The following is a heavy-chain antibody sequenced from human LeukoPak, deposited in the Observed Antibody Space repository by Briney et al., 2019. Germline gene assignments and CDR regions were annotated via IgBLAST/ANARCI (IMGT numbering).Heavy chain of an antibody. CDR3: ARRSVLRYFDWLWDY. D-gene: IGHD3-9*01. CDR1: GGSISSSSYY. V-gene: IGHV4-39*01. Sequence: SETLSLTCTVSGGSISSSSYYWGWIRQPPGKGLEWIGSIYYSGSTYYNPSLKSRVTISVDTSKNQFSLKLSSVTAADTAVYYCARRSVLRYFDWLWDYWGQGTLVTVSS. J-gene: IGHJ4*02. CDR2: IYYSGST.